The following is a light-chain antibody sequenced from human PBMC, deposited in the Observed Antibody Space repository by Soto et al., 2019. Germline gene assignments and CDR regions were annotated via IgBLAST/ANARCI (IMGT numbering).Light chain of an antibody. CDR3: SSYISSSTV. Sequence: QSVLTQPASVSGSPGQSITISCTGTSSDVGGYNYVSWYQQHPGKAPKLMIYDVSNRPSGVSNRFSGSKSGNTASLTISGLQAEDEAVYNCSSYISSSTVFGGGTKVTVL. CDR1: SSDVGGYNY. J-gene: IGLJ2*01. V-gene: IGLV2-14*01. CDR2: DVS.